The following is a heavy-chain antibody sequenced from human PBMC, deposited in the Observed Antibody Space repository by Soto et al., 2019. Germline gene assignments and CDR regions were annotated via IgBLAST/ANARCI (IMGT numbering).Heavy chain of an antibody. CDR2: ISAYNGNT. Sequence: QVQLVQSGAEVKKPGASVKVSCKASGYTFTSYGISWVRQAPGQGLEWTGWISAYNGNTNYAQKLQGRVTMTTDTSTSTAYMELRSLRSDDTAVYYCARDSITIFRVVPYYYYGMDVWGQGTTVTVSS. D-gene: IGHD3-3*01. CDR1: GYTFTSYG. J-gene: IGHJ6*02. V-gene: IGHV1-18*01. CDR3: ARDSITIFRVVPYYYYGMDV.